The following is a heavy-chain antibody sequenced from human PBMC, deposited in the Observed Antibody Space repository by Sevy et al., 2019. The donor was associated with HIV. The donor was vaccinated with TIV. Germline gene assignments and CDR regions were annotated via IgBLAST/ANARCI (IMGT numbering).Heavy chain of an antibody. CDR2: MKEDGSEK. CDR1: GFTFSSYW. V-gene: IGHV3-7*01. CDR3: ARDWENYYDSSGYGAFDI. J-gene: IGHJ3*02. D-gene: IGHD3-22*01. Sequence: GGSLRLSCAASGFTFSSYWMSWVRQAPGKGLEWVATMKEDGSEKYYVDSVKGRFTISRDNAKNSLYLQMNSLRAEDTAVYYCARDWENYYDSSGYGAFDIWGQGTMVTVSS.